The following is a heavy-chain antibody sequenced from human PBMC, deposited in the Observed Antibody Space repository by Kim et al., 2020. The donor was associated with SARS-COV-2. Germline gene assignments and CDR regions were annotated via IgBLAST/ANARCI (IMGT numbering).Heavy chain of an antibody. V-gene: IGHV6-1*01. J-gene: IGHJ4*02. CDR1: GDRVSTNSVA. CDR3: ARGGFYSSGWYDFDY. CDR2: TYYRSKWYN. Sequence: SQTLSLTCAISGDRVSTNSVAWHWIRQSPSRGLEWLGRTYYRSKWYNDYALSVKSRITINPDTSKNQFSLQLNSVSPEDTAVYYCARGGFYSSGWYDFDYWGQGTLVTVSS. D-gene: IGHD6-19*01.